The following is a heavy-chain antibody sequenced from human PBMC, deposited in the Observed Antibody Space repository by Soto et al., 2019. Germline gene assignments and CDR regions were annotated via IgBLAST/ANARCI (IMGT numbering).Heavy chain of an antibody. CDR1: GFTFSRYG. D-gene: IGHD1-26*01. Sequence: QVQLVESGGGVVQPGRSLRLSCVASGFTFSRYGMHWVRQAPGKGLEWVAIISNDGSNTYYAESVKGRFTISRDNSKNTMYLQMNSLRGKDTSVYYCAKEEELIGSYYISRSYYFDYWGQGTLVTVSS. V-gene: IGHV3-30*18. J-gene: IGHJ4*02. CDR3: AKEEELIGSYYISRSYYFDY. CDR2: ISNDGSNT.